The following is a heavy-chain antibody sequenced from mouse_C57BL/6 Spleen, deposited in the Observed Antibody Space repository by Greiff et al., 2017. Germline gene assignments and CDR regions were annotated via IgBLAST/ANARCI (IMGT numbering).Heavy chain of an antibody. CDR3: AGITTVVAYYAMDY. J-gene: IGHJ4*01. V-gene: IGHV1-64*01. CDR1: GYTFTSYW. D-gene: IGHD1-1*01. CDR2: IHPNSGST. Sequence: QVQLQQPGAELVKPGASVKLSCKASGYTFTSYWMHWVKQRPGQGLEWIGMIHPNSGSTNYNEKFKSKATLTVDKSSSTAYMQLSSLTSEDSAVYYCAGITTVVAYYAMDYWGQGTSVTVSS.